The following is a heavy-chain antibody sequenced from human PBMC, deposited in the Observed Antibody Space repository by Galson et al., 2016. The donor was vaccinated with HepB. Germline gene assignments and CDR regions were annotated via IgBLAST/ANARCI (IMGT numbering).Heavy chain of an antibody. CDR2: INNDGSNT. V-gene: IGHV3-74*03. CDR1: GFTFSSYA. J-gene: IGHJ3*02. CDR3: ARPGYCSGSSCYVPFDI. D-gene: IGHD2-15*01. Sequence: SLRLSCAASGFTFSSYAMTWVRQAPGKGLVWVSRINNDGSNTTYADSVKGRFTISRDNAKNTLYLQMNSLRAEDTAVYYCARPGYCSGSSCYVPFDIWGQGTMDNVSS.